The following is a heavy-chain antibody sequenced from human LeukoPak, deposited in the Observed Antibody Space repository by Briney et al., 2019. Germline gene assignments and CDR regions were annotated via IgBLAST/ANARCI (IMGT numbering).Heavy chain of an antibody. CDR3: ARGGGRELLD. D-gene: IGHD1-26*01. J-gene: IGHJ4*02. CDR1: GYTXSNXG. V-gene: IGHV1-18*01. CDR2: ISAYNGNK. Sequence: GASVKVSFKASGYTXSNXGXXXVXXXXGQXXXXMGWISAYNGNKNYAQKLQGRVTMTTDTSTSTAYMELRSLRSDDTAVYYCARGGGRELLDWGQGTLVTVSS.